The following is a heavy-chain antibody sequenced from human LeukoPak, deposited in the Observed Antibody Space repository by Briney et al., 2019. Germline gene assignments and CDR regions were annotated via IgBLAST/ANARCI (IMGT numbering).Heavy chain of an antibody. D-gene: IGHD3-10*01. CDR3: ARRRKKAYYYGSSMDY. V-gene: IGHV4-34*01. Sequence: SETLSLTSAVYGGSFSSYYWSWIRQPPGKGLEWIGEINHSGSNNYNPSLKSRVTISVDTSKNHFSLKLSSVTAADTAVYYSARRRKKAYYYGSSMDYWGQGTLVTVSS. CDR2: INHSGSN. CDR1: GGSFSSYY. J-gene: IGHJ4*02.